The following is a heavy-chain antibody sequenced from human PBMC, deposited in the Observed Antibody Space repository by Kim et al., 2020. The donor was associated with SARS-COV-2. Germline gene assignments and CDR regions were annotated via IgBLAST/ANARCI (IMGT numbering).Heavy chain of an antibody. Sequence: ASVKVSCKASGYTFTGYYMHWVRQAPGQGLEWMGWINPNSGGTNYAQKFQGRVTMTRDTSISTAYMELSRLRSDDTAVYYCARDLRRYSSYLIDYWGQGTLVTVSS. CDR2: INPNSGGT. CDR1: GYTFTGYY. CDR3: ARDLRRYSSYLIDY. J-gene: IGHJ4*02. D-gene: IGHD6-13*01. V-gene: IGHV1-2*02.